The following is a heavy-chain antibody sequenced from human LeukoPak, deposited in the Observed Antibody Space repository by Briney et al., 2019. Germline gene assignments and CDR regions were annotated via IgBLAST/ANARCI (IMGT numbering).Heavy chain of an antibody. V-gene: IGHV3-23*01. D-gene: IGHD3-10*01. CDR2: ISGSGGST. CDR3: AKRGVVIRGILVIDYHQEAYHYDF. Sequence: GGSLRLSCAASGFTFSSYAMSWVRQAPGKGLEWVSAISGSGGSTYYADSVKGRFTISRDTSLNTLYLQMNNLRAEDTAVYFCAKRGVVIRGILVIDYHQEAYHYDFWGQGVMVTVSS. CDR1: GFTFSSYA. J-gene: IGHJ4*02.